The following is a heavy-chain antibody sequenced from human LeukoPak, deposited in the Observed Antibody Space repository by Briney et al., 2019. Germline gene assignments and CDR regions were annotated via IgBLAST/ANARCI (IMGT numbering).Heavy chain of an antibody. J-gene: IGHJ4*02. D-gene: IGHD2-15*01. CDR3: ARLSTSYCSGGSCYSDLGFDY. V-gene: IGHV4-34*01. Sequence: PSETLSLTCAVYGGSFSGYYWSWIRQPPGKGLEWIGEINHSGSTNYNPSLKSRVTISVDTSKNQFSLKLSSVTAADTAVYYCARLSTSYCSGGSCYSDLGFDYWGQGTLVTVSS. CDR1: GGSFSGYY. CDR2: INHSGST.